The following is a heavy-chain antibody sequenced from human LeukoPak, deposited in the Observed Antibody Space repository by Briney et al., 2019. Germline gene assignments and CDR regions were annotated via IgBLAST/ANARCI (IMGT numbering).Heavy chain of an antibody. J-gene: IGHJ4*02. CDR1: GGTFSSYA. CDR3: ARNRAVGELYNY. CDR2: IIPIFGTA. V-gene: IGHV1-69*13. D-gene: IGHD3-10*01. Sequence: SVKVSCKASGGTFSSYAISWVRQAPGQGLEWMGGIIPIFGTANYAQKFQGRVTITADESTGTAYMELSSLRSEDTAVYYCARNRAVGELYNYWGQGTLVTVSS.